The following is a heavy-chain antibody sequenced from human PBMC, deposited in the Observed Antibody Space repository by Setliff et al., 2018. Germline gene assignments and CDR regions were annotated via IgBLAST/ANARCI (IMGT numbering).Heavy chain of an antibody. Sequence: PSETLSLTCAVYGGSFSGYYWSWIRQPPGKGLEWIGEINHSGSTNYNPSLKSRVTISVDTSKNQFSLELSSVTAADTAVYYCARGAGAAGLFDYWGQGTLVTVSS. V-gene: IGHV4-34*01. J-gene: IGHJ4*02. CDR3: ARGAGAAGLFDY. D-gene: IGHD6-13*01. CDR2: INHSGST. CDR1: GGSFSGYY.